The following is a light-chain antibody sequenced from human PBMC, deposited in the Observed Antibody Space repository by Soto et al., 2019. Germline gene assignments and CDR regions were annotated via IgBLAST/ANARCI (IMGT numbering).Light chain of an antibody. J-gene: IGLJ2*01. CDR3: TSYTISSTVI. V-gene: IGLV2-14*01. CDR2: EVN. Sequence: QSALTQPASVSGSPGQSITISCAGTSSDVGGYNYVSWYQQHPGKAPKLMIFEVNNRPSGVSNRFSGSKSGNTASLTISGLQPEDEGDYYCTSYTISSTVIFGGGTKLTVL. CDR1: SSDVGGYNY.